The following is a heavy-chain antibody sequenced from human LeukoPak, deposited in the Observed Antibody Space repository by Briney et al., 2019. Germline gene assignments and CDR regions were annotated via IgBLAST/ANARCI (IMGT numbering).Heavy chain of an antibody. CDR2: IYYSGST. CDR3: ARCYYAENFDY. Sequence: LRLSCAASGFTFSSYAMSWVRQPPGKGLEWIGYIYYSGSTYYNPSLKSRVTISVDTSKNQFSLKLSSVTAADTAVYYCARCYYAENFDYWGQGTLVTVSS. V-gene: IGHV4-30-4*08. CDR1: GFTFSSYA. D-gene: IGHD2-2*01. J-gene: IGHJ4*02.